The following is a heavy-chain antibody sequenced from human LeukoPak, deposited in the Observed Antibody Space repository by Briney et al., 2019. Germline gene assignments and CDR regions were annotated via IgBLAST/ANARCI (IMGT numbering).Heavy chain of an antibody. V-gene: IGHV4-30-4*08. CDR1: GGSISSGDYY. J-gene: IGHJ5*02. D-gene: IGHD4/OR15-4a*01. Sequence: SQTLSLTCTVSGGSISSGDYYWSWIRRPPGKGLEWIGYIYYSGSTYYNPSLKSRVTISVDTSKNQFSLKLSSVTAADTAVYYCARDLTYYNWFDPWGQGTLVTVSS. CDR3: ARDLTYYNWFDP. CDR2: IYYSGST.